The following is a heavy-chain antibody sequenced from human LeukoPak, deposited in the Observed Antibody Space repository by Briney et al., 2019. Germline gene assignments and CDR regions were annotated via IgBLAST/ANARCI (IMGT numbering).Heavy chain of an antibody. V-gene: IGHV4-4*07. Sequence: SETLSLTCAVYGGSFSSYYWSWIRQPAGKGLEWIGRIYTSGSTNYNPSLKSRVTMSVDTSKNQFSLKLSSVTAADTAVYYCARDQRDLFDPWGQGTLVTVSS. CDR3: ARDQRDLFDP. CDR1: GGSFSSYY. J-gene: IGHJ5*02. CDR2: IYTSGST.